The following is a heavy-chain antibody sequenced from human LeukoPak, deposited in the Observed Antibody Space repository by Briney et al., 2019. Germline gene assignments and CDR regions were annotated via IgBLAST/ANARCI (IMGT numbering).Heavy chain of an antibody. J-gene: IGHJ5*02. CDR3: ARSSGSYGIRNWFDH. V-gene: IGHV4-59*01. Sequence: PSETLSLTCTVSGGSISSYYWSWLRQPPGKGVEGSGYIYYSGSTNYNPSLKSRVTISVDTSKNQFSLKLSSVTAADTAVYYCARSSGSYGIRNWFDHWGQGTLVTVSS. CDR2: IYYSGST. D-gene: IGHD1-26*01. CDR1: GGSISSYY.